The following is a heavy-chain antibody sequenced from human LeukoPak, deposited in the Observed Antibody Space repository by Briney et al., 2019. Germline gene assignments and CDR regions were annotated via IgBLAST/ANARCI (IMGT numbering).Heavy chain of an antibody. CDR1: GYTFTSYG. D-gene: IGHD3-22*01. CDR3: ARDPSLYYYDSSGYYGY. V-gene: IGHV1-18*01. CDR2: IGTYNGNT. J-gene: IGHJ4*02. Sequence: ASVKVSCKASGYTFTSYGISWVRQAPGQGLEWMGWIGTYNGNTNYAQNLQARVTMTTDTSTSTAYMELRSLRSDDTAVYYCARDPSLYYYDSSGYYGYWGQGTLVTVSS.